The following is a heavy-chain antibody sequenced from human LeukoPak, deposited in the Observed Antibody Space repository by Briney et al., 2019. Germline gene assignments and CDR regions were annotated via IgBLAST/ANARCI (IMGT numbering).Heavy chain of an antibody. CDR2: INHSGRT. V-gene: IGHV4-34*01. J-gene: IGHJ4*02. Sequence: KPSEPLSLTCTVYGGSFSGYYWTWIRQPPGKGLEWIGEINHSGRTNYNPSLKSRVTISVDTSKNQFSLKLSSVTAADTAVYYCARAGDSSGYSDYRGQGTLVTVSS. CDR3: ARAGDSSGYSDY. CDR1: GGSFSGYY. D-gene: IGHD3-22*01.